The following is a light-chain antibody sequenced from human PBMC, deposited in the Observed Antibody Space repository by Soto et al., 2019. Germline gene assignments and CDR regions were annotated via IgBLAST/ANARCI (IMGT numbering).Light chain of an antibody. CDR1: SSDVGTYKF. J-gene: IGLJ3*02. V-gene: IGLV2-23*01. CDR2: EGT. CDR3: CLYAGTSVWV. Sequence: QSALTQPASVSGSPGQSITISCTGTSSDVGTYKFVSWYQQHPGKVPTLMIHEGTKRPSGVSNRFSGSKSGNTATLTISGLQPEDEANYYCCLYAGTSVWVFGGGTKLTVL.